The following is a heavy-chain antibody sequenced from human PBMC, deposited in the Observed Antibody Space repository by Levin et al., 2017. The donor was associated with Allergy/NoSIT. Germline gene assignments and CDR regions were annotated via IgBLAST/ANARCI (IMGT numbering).Heavy chain of an antibody. J-gene: IGHJ4*02. CDR1: GFTFSSYA. CDR3: AKFAYGSGSWEPDYYFDY. Sequence: GESLKISCAASGFTFSSYAMSWVRQAPGKGLEWVSAISGSGGSTYYADSVKGRFTISRDNSKNTLYLQMNSLRAEDTAVYYCAKFAYGSGSWEPDYYFDYWGQGTLVTVSS. D-gene: IGHD3-10*01. V-gene: IGHV3-23*01. CDR2: ISGSGGST.